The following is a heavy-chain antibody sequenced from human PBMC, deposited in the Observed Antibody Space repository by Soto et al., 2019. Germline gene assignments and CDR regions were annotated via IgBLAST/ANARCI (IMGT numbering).Heavy chain of an antibody. D-gene: IGHD3-9*01. CDR1: GYTFTSYD. J-gene: IGHJ3*02. V-gene: IGHV1-8*01. CDR2: MNPYSGNT. CDR3: ARYYDILTGNDAFDI. Sequence: QVQLVQSGAEVKKPGASVKVSCKASGYTFTSYDINWVRQATGQGLEWMGWMNPYSGNTGYAQKFQGRVTRTRNTSISTAYMELSSLRSEDTAVYYCARYYDILTGNDAFDIWGQGTMVTVSS.